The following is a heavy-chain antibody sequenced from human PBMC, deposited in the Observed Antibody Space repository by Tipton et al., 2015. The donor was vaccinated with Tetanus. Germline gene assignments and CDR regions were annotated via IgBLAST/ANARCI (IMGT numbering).Heavy chain of an antibody. CDR1: GGSISSGDHQ. CDR3: VRGRGLGAYSYGFEY. CDR2: ISPSGRT. D-gene: IGHD5-18*01. Sequence: TLSLTCTVSGGSISSGDHQWNWIRQPPGKGLEWLAYISPSGRTNSNYSLKSRITISQDTSKNQFSLRLTSVTAADTAVYYCVRGRGLGAYSYGFEYWGQGALVTVSS. J-gene: IGHJ4*02. V-gene: IGHV4-61*08.